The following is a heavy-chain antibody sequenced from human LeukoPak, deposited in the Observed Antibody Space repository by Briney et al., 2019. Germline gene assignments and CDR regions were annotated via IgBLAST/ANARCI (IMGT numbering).Heavy chain of an antibody. D-gene: IGHD4-17*01. J-gene: IGHJ6*02. Sequence: EPGGSLRLSCAASGFIFSTYGMHWVRQAPGKGLEWVAVIWYDGSNKYYADSVKGRFTISRDNSKNTLYLQMNSLRAEDTAVYYCARVDKAYGQRYYYYGMDVWGQGTTVTVSS. V-gene: IGHV3-33*01. CDR2: IWYDGSNK. CDR3: ARVDKAYGQRYYYYGMDV. CDR1: GFIFSTYG.